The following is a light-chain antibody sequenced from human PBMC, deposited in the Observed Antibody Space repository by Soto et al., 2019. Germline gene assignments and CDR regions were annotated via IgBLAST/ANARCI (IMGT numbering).Light chain of an antibody. J-gene: IGLJ3*02. CDR1: NSNIGTYT. V-gene: IGLV1-44*01. CDR3: ASWDDSLSGGV. CDR2: TDY. Sequence: QAVVTQPPSASGTPGQRVIISCSGSNSNIGTYTVNWYQQLPGTAPKLLIYTDYQRPSGVPDRSSGSKSGTSASLAISGLQSEDEADYYCASWDDSLSGGVFGGGTKLTVL.